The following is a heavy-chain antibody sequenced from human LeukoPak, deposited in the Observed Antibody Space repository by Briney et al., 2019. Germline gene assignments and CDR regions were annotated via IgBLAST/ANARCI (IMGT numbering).Heavy chain of an antibody. CDR3: ARLGYCSGGSCHQTYYFDY. CDR1: GYTFTSYD. CDR2: MNPNSGNT. J-gene: IGHJ4*02. Sequence: GASVKVSCKASGYTFTSYDINWVRQATGQGLEWMGWMNPNSGNTGYAQKFQGRVTMTRNTSISTAYMELSSLRSEDTAVYYCARLGYCSGGSCHQTYYFDYWGQGTLVTVSS. D-gene: IGHD2-15*01. V-gene: IGHV1-8*01.